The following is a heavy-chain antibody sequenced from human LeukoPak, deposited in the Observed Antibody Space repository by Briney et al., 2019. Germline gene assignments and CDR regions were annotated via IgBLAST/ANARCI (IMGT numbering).Heavy chain of an antibody. J-gene: IGHJ5*02. Sequence: GGSLRLSCAASGFSFITYNMNWVRQAPGKGLEWVSSITSSSDFMYYADSVKGRFTISRDNAKSSLYLQMNSLRDEDTAVYYCARGECRTCPRSHWFDLWGQGTLVTVSS. CDR3: ARGECRTCPRSHWFDL. V-gene: IGHV3-21*01. CDR1: GFSFITYN. D-gene: IGHD3-10*01. CDR2: ITSSSDFM.